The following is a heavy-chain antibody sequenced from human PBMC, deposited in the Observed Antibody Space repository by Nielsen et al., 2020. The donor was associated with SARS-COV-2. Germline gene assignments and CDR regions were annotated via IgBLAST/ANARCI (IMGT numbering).Heavy chain of an antibody. V-gene: IGHV3-74*01. D-gene: IGHD3-10*01. Sequence: GESLKISCAASGFTFADSWMHWVRQAPGKGLEWISRINREGYTRDYADSVKGRFTISRDNAANTLSLQMRSLRAEDTAVYYCAKHEGEDWGQGTLVTVSS. CDR3: AKHEGED. CDR2: INREGYTR. CDR1: GFTFADSW. J-gene: IGHJ4*02.